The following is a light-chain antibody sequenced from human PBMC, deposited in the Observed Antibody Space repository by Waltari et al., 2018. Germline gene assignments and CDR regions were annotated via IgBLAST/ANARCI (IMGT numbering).Light chain of an antibody. CDR3: QQYDNLAFT. V-gene: IGKV1-33*01. Sequence: DIQMTQSPSSLSASVGDRVTITCQASQDIRNYLNWYQQKPGKAPKLLIYDASNLETGVPSRFSGSGSGTDFTFSSSSLQPEDIATYYCQQYDNLAFTFGPGTKVEIK. CDR2: DAS. J-gene: IGKJ3*01. CDR1: QDIRNY.